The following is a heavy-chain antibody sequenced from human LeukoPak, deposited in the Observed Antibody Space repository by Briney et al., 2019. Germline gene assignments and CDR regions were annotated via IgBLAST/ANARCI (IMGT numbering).Heavy chain of an antibody. V-gene: IGHV3-23*01. CDR2: ISGSGGST. D-gene: IGHD6-13*01. Sequence: PGGSLRLSCAASGFTFSSYAMSWVRQAPGKGLEWVSAISGSGGSTYYADSVKGRFTISRDNSKNTLYLQMNNLRAEDTAVYYCAKHLGSSWYGHWFDPWGQGTLVTVSS. CDR1: GFTFSSYA. J-gene: IGHJ5*02. CDR3: AKHLGSSWYGHWFDP.